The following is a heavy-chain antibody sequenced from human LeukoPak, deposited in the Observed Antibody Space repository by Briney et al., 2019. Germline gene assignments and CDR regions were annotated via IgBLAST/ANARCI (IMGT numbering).Heavy chain of an antibody. Sequence: ASVKVSCKASGYTFTSYDINWVRQATGQGLEWMGWMNPNSGNTGYAQKFQGRVTMTRNTSISTAYMELSSLRSEDTAVYYCARVGLGTYYDFWSGRSWFDPWGQGTLVTVSS. CDR3: ARVGLGTYYDFWSGRSWFDP. J-gene: IGHJ5*02. CDR2: MNPNSGNT. D-gene: IGHD3-3*01. V-gene: IGHV1-8*01. CDR1: GYTFTSYD.